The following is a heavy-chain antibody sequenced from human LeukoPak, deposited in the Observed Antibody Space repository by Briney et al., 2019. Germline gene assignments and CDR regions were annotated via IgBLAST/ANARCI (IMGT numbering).Heavy chain of an antibody. D-gene: IGHD4-23*01. CDR3: ASSENDYGGNF. Sequence: SQTLSLTCTVSGGSISSGSYYWSWIRQPAGKGLEWIGRIYTSGSTNYNPSLKSRVTISVDTSKNQFSLKLSSVTAADTAVYYCASSENDYGGNFWGQGTLVTVSS. CDR1: GGSISSGSYY. V-gene: IGHV4-61*02. CDR2: IYTSGST. J-gene: IGHJ4*02.